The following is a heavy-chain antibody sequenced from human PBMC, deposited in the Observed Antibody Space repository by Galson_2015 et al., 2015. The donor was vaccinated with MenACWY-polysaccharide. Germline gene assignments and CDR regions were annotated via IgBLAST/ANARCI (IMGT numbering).Heavy chain of an antibody. CDR2: IKTKTDGGTT. Sequence: SLRLSCAASGFTFTNTWMTWVRQAPGKGLEWVGRIKTKTDGGTTDYAAPVKGRFTISRDDAKNRLYLHLNSLKTEDTAVYYCTSHVKMRFFDFLGPGFWGQGTRVTVSS. J-gene: IGHJ4*02. CDR1: GFTFTNTW. CDR3: TSHVKMRFFDFLGPGF. V-gene: IGHV3-15*01. D-gene: IGHD3-9*01.